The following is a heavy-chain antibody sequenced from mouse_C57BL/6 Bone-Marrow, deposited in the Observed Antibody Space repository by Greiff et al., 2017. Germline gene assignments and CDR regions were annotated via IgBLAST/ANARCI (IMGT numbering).Heavy chain of an antibody. Sequence: QVQLQQSGAELVRPGPSVKLSCKATGYTFTSYWMHWVKQRPGQGLEWIGVIDPFDSYTNYNQTFKGKATLTVDTSSSTAYMQLCSLTSEDTEVYYCARILGLDYWGQGTTLTVSS. CDR2: IDPFDSYT. D-gene: IGHD4-1*01. CDR1: GYTFTSYW. V-gene: IGHV1-59*01. CDR3: ARILGLDY. J-gene: IGHJ2*01.